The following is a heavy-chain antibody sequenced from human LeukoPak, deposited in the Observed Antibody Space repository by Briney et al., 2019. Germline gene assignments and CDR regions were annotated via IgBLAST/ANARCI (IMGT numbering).Heavy chain of an antibody. V-gene: IGHV4-39*01. D-gene: IGHD5-24*01. CDR1: GGSISSSTHY. J-gene: IGHJ4*02. Sequence: SETLSLTCTVSGGSISSSTHYWGWIRQPPGKGLEWIGSIYYSGRTYYNPSLKSRVTISVDTSKNQFSLKLSSVTAADTAVYYCARQEDGYNFPPDYWGQGTLVTVSS. CDR3: ARQEDGYNFPPDY. CDR2: IYYSGRT.